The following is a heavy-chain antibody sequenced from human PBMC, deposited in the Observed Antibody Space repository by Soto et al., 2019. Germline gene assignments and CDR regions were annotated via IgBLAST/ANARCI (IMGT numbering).Heavy chain of an antibody. CDR1: GYTFTGYY. CDR2: INPNSGGT. V-gene: IGHV1-2*04. J-gene: IGHJ6*03. Sequence: GASVKVSCKASGYTFTGYYMHWVRQAPGQGLEWMGWINPNSGGTNYAQKFQGWVTMTRDTSISTAYMELSRLRSDDTAVYYCARGKRITIFGVVIPYYMDVWGKGTTVTVAS. D-gene: IGHD3-3*01. CDR3: ARGKRITIFGVVIPYYMDV.